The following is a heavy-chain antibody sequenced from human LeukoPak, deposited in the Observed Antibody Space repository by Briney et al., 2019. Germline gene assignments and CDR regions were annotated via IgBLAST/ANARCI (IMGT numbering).Heavy chain of an antibody. Sequence: GGSLRLSCAASGFTFSSYAMHWVRQAPGKGLEWVAVISYDRSNKYYADSVKGRFTISRDNSKNTLYLQMNSLRAEDTAVYYCARSSAWVNPFDYWDQGTLVTVSS. CDR1: GFTFSSYA. CDR3: ARSSAWVNPFDY. J-gene: IGHJ4*02. CDR2: ISYDRSNK. V-gene: IGHV3-30-3*01. D-gene: IGHD6-6*01.